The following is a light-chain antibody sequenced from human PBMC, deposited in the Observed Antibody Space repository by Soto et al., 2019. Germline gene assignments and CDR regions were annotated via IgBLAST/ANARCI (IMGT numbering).Light chain of an antibody. J-gene: IGLJ1*01. Sequence: QSVLTQPRSVSGSLGQSVTISCTGTSSDVGAYDFVSWYQQNPGKAPRLIIFEVSNRPSGVSNRFSGSKSGNTASLTISGLQAEDEADYYCSSYTSSSTLVFGTGTKATVL. CDR3: SSYTSSSTLV. CDR2: EVS. CDR1: SSDVGAYDF. V-gene: IGLV2-14*01.